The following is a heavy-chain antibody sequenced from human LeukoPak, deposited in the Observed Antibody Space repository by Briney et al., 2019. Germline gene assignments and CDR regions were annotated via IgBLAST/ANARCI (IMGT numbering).Heavy chain of an antibody. Sequence: GESLKISCKGPGYSFTSYWIGWVRQIPGKGLEWMGIIYPGDSDTRYTPSFQGQVTISADKSISTAYLQWSSLKASDTAMYYCARLGGYCSGGSCSLYFDYWGQGTLVTVSS. CDR3: ARLGGYCSGGSCSLYFDY. J-gene: IGHJ4*02. CDR1: GYSFTSYW. V-gene: IGHV5-51*01. D-gene: IGHD2-15*01. CDR2: IYPGDSDT.